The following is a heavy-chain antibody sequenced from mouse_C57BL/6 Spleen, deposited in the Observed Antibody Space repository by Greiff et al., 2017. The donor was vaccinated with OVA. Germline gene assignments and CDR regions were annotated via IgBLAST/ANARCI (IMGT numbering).Heavy chain of an antibody. Sequence: EVQLQQSGPELVKPGASVKIPCKASGYTFTDYNMDWVKQSHGKSLEWIGDINPNNGGTIYNQKFKGKATLTVDKSSSTAYMELRSLTSEDTAVYYCARRGSSYLGYFDVWGTGTTVTVSS. V-gene: IGHV1-18*01. D-gene: IGHD1-1*01. CDR1: GYTFTDYN. CDR2: INPNNGGT. J-gene: IGHJ1*03. CDR3: ARRGSSYLGYFDV.